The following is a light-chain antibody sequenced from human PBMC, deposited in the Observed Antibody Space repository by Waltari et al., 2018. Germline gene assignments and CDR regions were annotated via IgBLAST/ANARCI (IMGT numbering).Light chain of an antibody. J-gene: IGLJ3*02. CDR2: EVN. CDR3: CSYAGSGTWV. V-gene: IGLV2-23*02. CDR1: SSDVRIYNL. Sequence: QSALTQPASVSGSPGPSITISCSGTSSDVRIYNLVSWYEQHPGKAPKLMIYEVNQRPSGVSNRFSGSKSDNTASLTISGLRTEDEADYYCCSYAGSGTWVFGVGTKLTVL.